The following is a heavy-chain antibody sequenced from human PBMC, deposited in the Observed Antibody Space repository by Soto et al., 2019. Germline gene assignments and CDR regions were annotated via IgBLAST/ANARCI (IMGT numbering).Heavy chain of an antibody. Sequence: PGGSLRLSCAASGFTFSSYAMHWVRQAPGKGLEWVAVISYDGSNKYYADSVKGRFTISRDNSKNTLYLQMNSLRAEDTAVYYCARNDFWSGYGSFGMDVWGQGTTVTVSS. CDR3: ARNDFWSGYGSFGMDV. J-gene: IGHJ6*02. CDR1: GFTFSSYA. V-gene: IGHV3-30-3*01. CDR2: ISYDGSNK. D-gene: IGHD3-3*01.